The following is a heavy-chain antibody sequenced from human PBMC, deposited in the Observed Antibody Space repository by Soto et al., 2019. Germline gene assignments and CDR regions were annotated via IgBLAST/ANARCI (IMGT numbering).Heavy chain of an antibody. CDR1: GFTLGNYA. CDR3: AKEEAFGSGGHAH. V-gene: IGHV3-33*03. CDR2: IWSDGDFK. J-gene: IGHJ4*02. D-gene: IGHD6-19*01. Sequence: QAQLVESGGDVVQPGRSLRLSCVASGFTLGNYAMHWVRQAPGKGLEWVAGIWSDGDFKAYADSVRGRFTISRDKPKNTLNLQMNSLRVEDTAIYYCAKEEAFGSGGHAHWGQGTLFTVSS.